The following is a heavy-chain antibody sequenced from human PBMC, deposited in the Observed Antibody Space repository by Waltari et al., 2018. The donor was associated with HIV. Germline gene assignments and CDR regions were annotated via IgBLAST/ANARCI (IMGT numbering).Heavy chain of an antibody. CDR2: ISGSGCST. J-gene: IGHJ4*02. V-gene: IGHV3-23*04. CDR1: GFTFTNYA. Sequence: EVQLVESGGGLVQPGGSLRLSCAASGFTFTNYAMNWVRQAPGKGLELGAAISGSGCSTYYADAVKGRFTISRDNSKNTLYLQMNSLRAEDTAVYYCAKDDSTGSSGYYPFHYWGQGTLITVSS. CDR3: AKDDSTGSSGYYPFHY. D-gene: IGHD3-22*01.